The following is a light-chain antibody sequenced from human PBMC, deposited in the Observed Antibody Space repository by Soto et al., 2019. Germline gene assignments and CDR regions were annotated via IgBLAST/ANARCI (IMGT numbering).Light chain of an antibody. CDR2: EIS. V-gene: IGKV2D-29*01. Sequence: DIVMTQTPLSLSVTPGQPASVSCKSSQSLLHTDGKTYLSWYLQKPGQPPQLLIYEISNRFSGVPDRFSDSGSGTDFPLNISRVEAEEVGVYYCMQSVELPITFGGGTKVEIK. J-gene: IGKJ4*01. CDR1: QSLLHTDGKTY. CDR3: MQSVELPIT.